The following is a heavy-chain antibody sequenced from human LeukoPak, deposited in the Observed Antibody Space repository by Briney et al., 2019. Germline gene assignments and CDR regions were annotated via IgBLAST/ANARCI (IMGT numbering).Heavy chain of an antibody. CDR1: GYSFTSYW. CDR2: IYPGDSDT. V-gene: IGHV5-51*01. J-gene: IGHJ4*02. CDR3: ARHRDTAMVPFDY. D-gene: IGHD5-18*01. Sequence: GESLKISCKGSGYSFTSYWVGWVRQMPGKGLEWMGIIYPGDSDTRYSPSFQGQVTISADKSISTAYLQWSSLKASDTAMYYCARHRDTAMVPFDYWGQGTLVTVSS.